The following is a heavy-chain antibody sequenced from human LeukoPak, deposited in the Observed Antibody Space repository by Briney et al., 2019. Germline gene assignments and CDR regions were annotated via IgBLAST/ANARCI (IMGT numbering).Heavy chain of an antibody. CDR1: GGSFSGYY. V-gene: IGHV4-34*01. J-gene: IGHJ5*02. D-gene: IGHD3-3*01. CDR3: ARDSNFGNWFDP. Sequence: SETLSLTCAVYGGSFSGYYWSWIRQPPGKGLGWIGSIYYSGHTYYNPSLKSRVTISVDTSKNQFSLKLSSVTAADTAVYYCARDSNFGNWFDPWGQGTLVTVSS. CDR2: IYYSGHT.